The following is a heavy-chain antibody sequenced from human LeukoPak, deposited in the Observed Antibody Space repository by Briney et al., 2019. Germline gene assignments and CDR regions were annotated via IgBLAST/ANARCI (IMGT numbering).Heavy chain of an antibody. Sequence: PSETLSLTCTVSGGSISSYYWSWIRQPPGKGLEWIGYIYYSGSTNYNPSLKSRVTISVDTSKNQFSLKLSSVTAADTAVYYCARGATMSNLWGRGTLVTVSS. V-gene: IGHV4-59*01. CDR2: IYYSGST. D-gene: IGHD3-22*01. CDR3: ARGATMSNL. J-gene: IGHJ2*01. CDR1: GGSISSYY.